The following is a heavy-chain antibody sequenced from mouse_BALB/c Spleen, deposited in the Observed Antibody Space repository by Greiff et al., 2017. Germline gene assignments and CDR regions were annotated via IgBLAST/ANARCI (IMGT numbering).Heavy chain of an antibody. J-gene: IGHJ2*01. Sequence: QVQLQQSGPELVKPGASLKISCKASGYAFSSSWMNWVKQRPGQGLEWIGRIYPGDGDTNYNGKFKGKATLTADKSSSTAYMQLSSLTSVDSAVYFCARGSGNYPYYFDYWGQGTTLTVSS. V-gene: IGHV1-82*01. CDR2: IYPGDGDT. CDR1: GYAFSSSW. CDR3: ARGSGNYPYYFDY. D-gene: IGHD2-1*01.